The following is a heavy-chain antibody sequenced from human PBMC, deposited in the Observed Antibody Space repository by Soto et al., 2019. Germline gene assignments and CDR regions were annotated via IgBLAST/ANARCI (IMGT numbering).Heavy chain of an antibody. CDR3: AKHIGSLTGTSDS. J-gene: IGHJ4*02. CDR1: GFTFSSYA. V-gene: IGHV3-23*01. D-gene: IGHD4-17*01. CDR2: ISGSGDST. Sequence: EVQLLESGGGLVQPGGSLRLSCAASGFTFSSYAMSWVRQAPGKGLEWVSVISGSGDSTYYADSVKGRFTISRDNSKNTMYLQMNSLRADYTSVYYCAKHIGSLTGTSDSWGQGTLVTVSS.